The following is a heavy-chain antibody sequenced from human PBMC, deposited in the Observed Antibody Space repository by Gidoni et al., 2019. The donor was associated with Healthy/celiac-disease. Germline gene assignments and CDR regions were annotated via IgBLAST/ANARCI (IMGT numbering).Heavy chain of an antibody. V-gene: IGHV3-64D*08. CDR3: VPIVVVTFSAIFDY. CDR2: ISSNGGST. D-gene: IGHD2-21*02. CDR1: GFTFSSYA. J-gene: IGHJ4*02. Sequence: EVQLVESGGGLVQPGGSLRLSCSASGFTFSSYAMHWVRQAPGKGLEYVSAISSNGGSTYYADSVKGRFTISRDNSKNTLYLQMSSLRAEDTAVYYCVPIVVVTFSAIFDYWGQGTLVTVSS.